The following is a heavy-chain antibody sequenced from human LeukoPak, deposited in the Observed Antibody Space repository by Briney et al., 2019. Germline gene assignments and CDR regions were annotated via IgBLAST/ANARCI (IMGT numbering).Heavy chain of an antibody. CDR2: IIPIFGTP. CDR3: ARVMYSGTRGYYYMDV. D-gene: IGHD1-26*01. J-gene: IGHJ6*03. V-gene: IGHV1-69*06. CDR1: GGTFSSYA. Sequence: ASVKVSCKTSGGTFSSYAISWVRQAPGQGLEWMGGIIPIFGTPNYAQKFQGRLTITADKSTSTVYVELSSLRSEDTAVYYCARVMYSGTRGYYYMDVWGKGTTVTVSS.